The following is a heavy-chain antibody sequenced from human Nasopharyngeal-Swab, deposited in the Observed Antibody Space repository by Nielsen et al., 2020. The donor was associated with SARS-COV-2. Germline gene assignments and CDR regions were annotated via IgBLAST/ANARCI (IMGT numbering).Heavy chain of an antibody. CDR3: ARDLGGGYCTTTNCPGS. CDR2: TEIGGTT. D-gene: IGHD2-2*01. V-gene: IGHV3-53*01. J-gene: IGHJ1*01. Sequence: GGSLRLSCAVSGFTFSNAWMNWVRQAPGKGLEWVSVTEIGGTTHYADSVKGRFSISRDSSTNTLYLQMNNVRAEDTAVYYCARDLGGGYCTTTNCPGSWGQGTLVTVSS. CDR1: GFTFSNAW.